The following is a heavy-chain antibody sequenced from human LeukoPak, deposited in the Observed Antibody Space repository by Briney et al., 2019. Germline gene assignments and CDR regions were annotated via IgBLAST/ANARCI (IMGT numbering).Heavy chain of an antibody. CDR2: IYYSGIT. V-gene: IGHV4-59*04. Sequence: PSETLSLTCTVSGGSISSYYWSWIRQPPGKRLEWIGIIYYSGITHYNPSLKSRVTILVDTSKNQFSLKLSSVTDADTAVYYCARVRRSLNWFDSWGQGTLVTVSS. CDR1: GGSISSYY. D-gene: IGHD3-3*01. CDR3: ARVRRSLNWFDS. J-gene: IGHJ5*01.